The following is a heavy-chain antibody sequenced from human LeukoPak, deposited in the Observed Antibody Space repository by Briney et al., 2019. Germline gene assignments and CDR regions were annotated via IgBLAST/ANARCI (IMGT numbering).Heavy chain of an antibody. D-gene: IGHD3-3*01. CDR3: ARQNDFRLDY. J-gene: IGHJ4*02. CDR1: GYTFSSYW. CDR2: IYPGHSDT. V-gene: IGHV5-51*01. Sequence: GESLKISCKGSGYTFSSYWIGWVRQMPGKGLEWMGIIYPGHSDTRYSPSLQGQVTISVDTSIGTAYLQWSSLKASDTAIYYCARQNDFRLDYWGQGTLVTVSS.